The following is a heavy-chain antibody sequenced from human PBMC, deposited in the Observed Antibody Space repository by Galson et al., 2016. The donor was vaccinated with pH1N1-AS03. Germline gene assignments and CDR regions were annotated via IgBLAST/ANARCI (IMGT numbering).Heavy chain of an antibody. CDR3: SRDPRTAFDI. CDR1: GFTFSDFE. J-gene: IGHJ3*02. Sequence: SLRLSCAASGFTFSDFEMYWVRQAPGKGLQLISYISSSGATAYYADSVKGRFTISRDNAKNTLYLQMNSLRAEDTAISYCSRDPRTAFDIWGQGTTVTVSS. CDR2: ISSSGATA. V-gene: IGHV3-48*03.